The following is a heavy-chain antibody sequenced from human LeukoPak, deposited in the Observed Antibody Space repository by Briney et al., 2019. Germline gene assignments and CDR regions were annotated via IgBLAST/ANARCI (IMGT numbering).Heavy chain of an antibody. Sequence: GGSLRLSCAASGFTFNDYYMSWVRQAPGKGLEWVAVISYDGSNKYYADSVKGRFTISRDNSKNTLYLQMNSLRAEDTAVYYCARAKYHIVVVTWGYYFDYWGQGTLVTVSS. V-gene: IGHV3-30*04. J-gene: IGHJ4*02. CDR3: ARAKYHIVVVTWGYYFDY. CDR1: GFTFNDYY. D-gene: IGHD2-21*02. CDR2: ISYDGSNK.